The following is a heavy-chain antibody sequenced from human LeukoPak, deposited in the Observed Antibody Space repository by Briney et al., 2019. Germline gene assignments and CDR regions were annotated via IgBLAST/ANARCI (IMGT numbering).Heavy chain of an antibody. D-gene: IGHD3-22*01. CDR1: GYTFTSYD. CDR2: MNPNSGNT. CDR3: ARVKRKKGYDSSGSQDAFDI. V-gene: IGHV1-8*01. Sequence: ASVKVSCKASGYTFTSYDINWVRQATGQGLEWMGWMNPNSGNTGYAQKFQGRVTMTRDTSISTAYMELSRLRSDDTAVYYCARVKRKKGYDSSGSQDAFDIWGQGTMVTVSS. J-gene: IGHJ3*02.